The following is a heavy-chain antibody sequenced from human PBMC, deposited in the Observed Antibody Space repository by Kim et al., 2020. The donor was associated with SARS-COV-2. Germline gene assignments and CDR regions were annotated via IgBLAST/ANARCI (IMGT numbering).Heavy chain of an antibody. J-gene: IGHJ6*02. V-gene: IGHV7-4-1*02. CDR1: GYTFTSYA. CDR2: INTNTGNP. D-gene: IGHD3-3*01. CDR3: ARDPGSATIFGVVIISPTRDGMDV. Sequence: ASVKVSCKASGYTFTSYAMIWVRQAPGQGLEWMGWINTNTGNPTYAQGFTGRFVFSLDTSVSTAYLQMSSLKAEDTAVYYCARDPGSATIFGVVIISPTRDGMDVGGQGTTVTVSS.